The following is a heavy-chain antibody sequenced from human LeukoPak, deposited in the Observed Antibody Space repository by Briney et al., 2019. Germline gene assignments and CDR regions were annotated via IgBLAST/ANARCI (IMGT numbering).Heavy chain of an antibody. CDR1: GFSLSTSGVG. CDR2: IYWDDDK. J-gene: IGHJ3*02. V-gene: IGHV2-5*02. D-gene: IGHD1-1*01. CDR3: AHRGYWNPAFDI. Sequence: SGPTLVKPPQTLTLTCTFSGFSLSTSGVGVGWIRQPPVKALEWLALIYWDDDKRYSPSLKSRLTITKDTSKNQVVLTMTNMDPVDTATYYCAHRGYWNPAFDIWGQGTMVTVSS.